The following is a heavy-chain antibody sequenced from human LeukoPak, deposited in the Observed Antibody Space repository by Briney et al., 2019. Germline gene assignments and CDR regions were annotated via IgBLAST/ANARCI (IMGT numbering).Heavy chain of an antibody. Sequence: GASVKVSCKASGYTSTSLGINWVGQATGQGLEWMGWMNPNSGNTGYAQKFQGRVTMTRNTSISTAYMELSSLTSEDTAVYYCARGIEAGVDYWGQGTLVTVSS. CDR2: MNPNSGNT. CDR1: GYTSTSLG. J-gene: IGHJ4*02. V-gene: IGHV1-8*01. CDR3: ARGIEAGVDY. D-gene: IGHD6-19*01.